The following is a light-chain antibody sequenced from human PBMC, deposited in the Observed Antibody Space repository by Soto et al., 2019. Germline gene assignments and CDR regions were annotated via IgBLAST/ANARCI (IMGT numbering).Light chain of an antibody. CDR3: QLYDNWPPFIT. J-gene: IGKJ4*01. CDR1: QSVSSN. CDR2: GAS. Sequence: EIVMTQSPATLSVSPGERATLSCRASQSVSSNLAWYQQRPGQAPRLLIYGASTRATGIPARFSGSGSGTEFTLTISSLQSEDFAVYYCQLYDNWPPFITFGGGTKVEIK. V-gene: IGKV3-15*01.